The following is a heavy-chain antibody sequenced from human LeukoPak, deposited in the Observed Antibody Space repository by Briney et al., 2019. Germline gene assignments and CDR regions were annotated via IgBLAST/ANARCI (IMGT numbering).Heavy chain of an antibody. D-gene: IGHD3-22*01. CDR1: GGTFSSYA. V-gene: IGHV1-69*13. J-gene: IGHJ4*02. CDR3: ARAVASSGYPRSG. Sequence: ASVKVSCKASGGTFSSYAISWVRQAPGQGLEWMGGIIPIFGTANYAQKFQGRVTITADESTSTAYMELSSLRFEDTAVYYCARAVASSGYPRSGWGQGTLVTVSS. CDR2: IIPIFGTA.